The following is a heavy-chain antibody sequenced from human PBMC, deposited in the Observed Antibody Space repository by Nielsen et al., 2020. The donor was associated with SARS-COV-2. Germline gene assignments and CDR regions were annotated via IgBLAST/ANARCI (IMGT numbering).Heavy chain of an antibody. CDR1: GFTFSSYD. CDR3: ARGGLTSLRYFDWPLLD. V-gene: IGHV3-13*04. CDR2: IGTAGDT. D-gene: IGHD3-9*01. J-gene: IGHJ4*02. Sequence: GESLKISCAASGFTFSSYDMHWVRQATGKGLEWVSAIGTAGDTYYPGSVKGRFTISRENAKNSLYLQMNSLRAGDTAVYYCARGGLTSLRYFDWPLLDWGQGTLVTVFS.